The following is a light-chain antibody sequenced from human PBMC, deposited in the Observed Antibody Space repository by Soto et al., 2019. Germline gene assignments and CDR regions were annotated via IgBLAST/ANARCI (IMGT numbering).Light chain of an antibody. J-gene: IGKJ5*01. V-gene: IGKV1-33*01. CDR1: QDISNY. CDR2: DAS. CDR3: QQSDSLPIT. Sequence: DIQMTQSPSSLSASVGDRVTITCRASQDISNYLNWYQQRPGKAPKLLIYDASNLERGVPSRFSGTRSGTQFTFAITSLQPEDVTTYYGQQSDSLPITFGQGTRLEI.